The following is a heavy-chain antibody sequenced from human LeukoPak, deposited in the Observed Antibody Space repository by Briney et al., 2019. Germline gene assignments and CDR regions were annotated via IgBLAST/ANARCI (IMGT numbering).Heavy chain of an antibody. Sequence: RGALTLSCAASGFTFSRFDMHWLRPPTGQGLEGVSTIVTARDTDYPASVAGRFTHSTDNAKNSLYLQMNSLTAGDTAVYYCARGPPRGKYYYMDVWSKGTTVTASS. CDR1: GFTFSRFD. D-gene: IGHD1-1*01. CDR2: IVTARDT. CDR3: ARGPPRGKYYYMDV. J-gene: IGHJ6*03. V-gene: IGHV3-13*01.